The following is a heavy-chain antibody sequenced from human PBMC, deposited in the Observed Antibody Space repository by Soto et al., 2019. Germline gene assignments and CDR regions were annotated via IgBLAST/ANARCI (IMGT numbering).Heavy chain of an antibody. V-gene: IGHV4-30-2*01. J-gene: IGHJ4*02. D-gene: IGHD3-10*01. CDR2: IYHSGST. CDR3: ARENNVLPGGYFDY. CDR1: GGSISSGGYS. Sequence: SETLSLTCTVCGGSISSGGYSWSWIRQPPGKGLEWIGYIYHSGSTYYNPSLKSRVTISVDRSKNQFSLKLSSVTAADTAVYYCARENNVLPGGYFDYWGQGTLVTVSS.